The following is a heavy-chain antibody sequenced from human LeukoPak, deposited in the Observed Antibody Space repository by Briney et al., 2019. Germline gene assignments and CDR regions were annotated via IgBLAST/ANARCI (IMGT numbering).Heavy chain of an antibody. CDR1: GGSISSGSYY. D-gene: IGHD3-16*01. Sequence: PSQTLSLTCTVSGGSISSGSYYWSWIRQPAGKGLEWIGRIYTSGSTNYNPSLKSRVTISVDTSKNQFSLKLSSVTAADTAVYYCARVIYDYAREAYYYYYMDVWGKGTTVTISS. V-gene: IGHV4-61*02. CDR2: IYTSGST. CDR3: ARVIYDYAREAYYYYYMDV. J-gene: IGHJ6*03.